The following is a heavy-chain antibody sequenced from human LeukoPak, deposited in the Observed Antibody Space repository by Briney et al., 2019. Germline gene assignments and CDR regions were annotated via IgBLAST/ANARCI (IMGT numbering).Heavy chain of an antibody. D-gene: IGHD1-26*01. J-gene: IGHJ4*02. Sequence: GGSLRLSCAASGFTFSSYSMNWVRQAPGKGLEWVSYISSSSTTIYYADSVKGRFTISRDNAKSSLYLHMNSPRAEDTAVYYCARGASLVGTTQLDYWGQGTLVTVSS. CDR3: ARGASLVGTTQLDY. V-gene: IGHV3-48*01. CDR2: ISSSSTTI. CDR1: GFTFSSYS.